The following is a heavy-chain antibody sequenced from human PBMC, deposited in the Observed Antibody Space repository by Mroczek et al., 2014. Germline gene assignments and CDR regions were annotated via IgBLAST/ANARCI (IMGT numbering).Heavy chain of an antibody. D-gene: IGHD6-19*01. V-gene: IGHV4-34*01. CDR1: GGSFSGYY. CDR2: INHSGNT. CDR3: ARAVGRLSSGWYEVADYFDY. J-gene: IGHJ4*01. Sequence: QVQLQQWGAGLLKPSETLSLTCAVYGGSFSGYYWSWIRQPPGKGLEWIGEINHSGNTNYNPSLKSRVTISVDTSKNQFSLKLSSVTAADTAVYYCARAVGRLSSGWYEVADYFDYWGQGTLVTVSS.